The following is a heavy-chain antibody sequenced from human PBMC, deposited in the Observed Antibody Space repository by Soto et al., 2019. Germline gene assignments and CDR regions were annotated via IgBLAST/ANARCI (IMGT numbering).Heavy chain of an antibody. J-gene: IGHJ4*02. CDR1: GGAFTNDI. D-gene: IGHD5-12*01. V-gene: IGHV1-69*08. Sequence: QVQLVQSGAEVKKPGSSVKVSCKASGGAFTNDIITWVRQAPGQGLEWMGRIIPLLVITNYAQKFQGRVTITADKSTSTAYMELNSLISEDTAVYYCARDSPIGSTFSGYDAIDYWGQGTLVTVSS. CDR3: ARDSPIGSTFSGYDAIDY. CDR2: IIPLLVIT.